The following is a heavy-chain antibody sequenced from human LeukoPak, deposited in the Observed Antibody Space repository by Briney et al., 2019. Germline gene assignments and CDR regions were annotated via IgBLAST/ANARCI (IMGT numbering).Heavy chain of an antibody. D-gene: IGHD2-2*03. V-gene: IGHV3-23*01. J-gene: IGHJ4*02. CDR1: GFTFSSYE. Sequence: PGGSLRLSCAASGFTFSSYEMNWVRQAPGKGLEWVSGIGGSGTRTYYADSVKGRFTISRDNSKNTLYLQMNSLRDEDTAVYYCAKDSHWILFDDWGQGTLVAVSS. CDR3: AKDSHWILFDD. CDR2: IGGSGTRT.